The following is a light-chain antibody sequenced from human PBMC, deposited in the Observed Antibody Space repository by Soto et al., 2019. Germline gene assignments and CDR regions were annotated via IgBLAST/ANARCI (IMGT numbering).Light chain of an antibody. J-gene: IGLJ2*01. Sequence: SYELTQPPSVSVAPGKTARITCGGNNIGSKSVHWYQQKPGQAPVLVIYYDSDRPPGIPERFSGSNSGNTATLTISRVEAGDEADYYCQVWDSSSDHAVFGGGTQLTVL. CDR3: QVWDSSSDHAV. V-gene: IGLV3-21*04. CDR1: NIGSKS. CDR2: YDS.